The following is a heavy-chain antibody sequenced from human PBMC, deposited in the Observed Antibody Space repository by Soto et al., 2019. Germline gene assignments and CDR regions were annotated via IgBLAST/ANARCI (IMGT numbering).Heavy chain of an antibody. J-gene: IGHJ3*02. Sequence: GGSLRLSCAASGFTFSSYAMNWVRQAPGKGLEWVSAISGGGGSTYSADSVKGRFTISRDNSKNTLYLQMNSLRAEDTAVYYCAKPRMVYATLDAFDIWGQGTMVTVSS. CDR1: GFTFSSYA. V-gene: IGHV3-23*01. CDR2: ISGGGGST. CDR3: AKPRMVYATLDAFDI. D-gene: IGHD2-8*01.